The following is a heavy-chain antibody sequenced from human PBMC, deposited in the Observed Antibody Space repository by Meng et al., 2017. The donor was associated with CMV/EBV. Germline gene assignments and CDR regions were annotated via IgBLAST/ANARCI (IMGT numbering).Heavy chain of an antibody. CDR2: IIPIFGTA. D-gene: IGHD6-6*01. CDR1: GGTFSSYA. J-gene: IGHJ4*02. CDR3: ARSAWYSSSSGFLFDY. V-gene: IGHV1-69*05. Sequence: SVTVSCKASGGTFSSYAISWVRQAPGQGLEWMGGIIPIFGTANYAQKFQGRVTITTDESTSTAYMELSSLRSEDTAVYYCARSAWYSSSSGFLFDYWGQGTLVTVSS.